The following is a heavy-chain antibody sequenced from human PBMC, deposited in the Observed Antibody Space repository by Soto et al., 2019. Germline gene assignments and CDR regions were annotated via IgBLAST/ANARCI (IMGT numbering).Heavy chain of an antibody. CDR2: MNPNSGNT. CDR3: ARGQAGRGYYYYYMDV. V-gene: IGHV1-8*01. Sequence: ASVKVSCKASGYTFTSYDINWVRQATGQGLEWMGWMNPNSGNTGYAQKFQGRVTMTRNTSISTAYMELSSLRSEDTAAYYCARGQAGRGYYYYYMDVWGKGTTVTVSS. D-gene: IGHD3-10*01. J-gene: IGHJ6*03. CDR1: GYTFTSYD.